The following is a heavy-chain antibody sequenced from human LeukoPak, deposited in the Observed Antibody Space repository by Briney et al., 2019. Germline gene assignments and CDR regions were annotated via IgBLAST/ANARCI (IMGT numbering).Heavy chain of an antibody. J-gene: IGHJ6*04. CDR3: ARDLPYRGMDV. V-gene: IGHV3-11*06. CDR2: ISSSSSYT. D-gene: IGHD1-14*01. CDR1: GFTFSDYY. Sequence: GGSLRLSCAASGFTFSDYYMSWIRQAPGKGLEWVSYISSSSSYTNYADSVKGRFTISRDNAKNSLYLQMNSLRAEDTAVYYCARDLPYRGMDVWGKGTTVTVSS.